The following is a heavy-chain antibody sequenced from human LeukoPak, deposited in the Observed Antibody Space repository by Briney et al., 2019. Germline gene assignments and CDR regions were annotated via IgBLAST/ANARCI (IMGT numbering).Heavy chain of an antibody. Sequence: GGSLRLSCAASGFTFSGYGMHWVRQAPGKGLEWVAVISYDGSNKYYADSVKGRFTISRDNSKNTLYLQMNSLRAEDTAVYYCSAVAGLFDYWGQGTLVTVSS. CDR1: GFTFSGYG. CDR3: SAVAGLFDY. D-gene: IGHD6-19*01. J-gene: IGHJ4*02. CDR2: ISYDGSNK. V-gene: IGHV3-30*03.